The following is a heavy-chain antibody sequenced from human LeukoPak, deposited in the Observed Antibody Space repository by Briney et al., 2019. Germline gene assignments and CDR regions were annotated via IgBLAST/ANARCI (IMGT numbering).Heavy chain of an antibody. J-gene: IGHJ5*02. CDR3: ARGSKNYYDSSGYYYDWRKFDP. V-gene: IGHV4-34*01. Sequence: PSETLSLTCAVYGGSFSGYYWSWIRQPPGKGLEWIGEINHSGSTNYNPSLKSRVTISVDTSKNQFSLKLSSVTAADTAVYYCARGSKNYYDSSGYYYDWRKFDPWGQGTLVTVSS. D-gene: IGHD3-22*01. CDR2: INHSGST. CDR1: GGSFSGYY.